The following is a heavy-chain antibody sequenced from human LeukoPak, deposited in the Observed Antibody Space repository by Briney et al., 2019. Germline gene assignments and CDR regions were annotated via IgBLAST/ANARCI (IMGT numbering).Heavy chain of an antibody. CDR2: IIPIFGTA. D-gene: IGHD4-17*01. J-gene: IGHJ6*03. V-gene: IGHV1-69*13. Sequence: GASVKVSCKASGGTFISYAISWVRQAPGQGLEWMGGIIPIFGTANYAQKFQGRVTITADESTSTAYMELSSLRSEDTAVYYCARDRPEADDYGDYRYYYYMDVWGKGTTVTISS. CDR1: GGTFISYA. CDR3: ARDRPEADDYGDYRYYYYMDV.